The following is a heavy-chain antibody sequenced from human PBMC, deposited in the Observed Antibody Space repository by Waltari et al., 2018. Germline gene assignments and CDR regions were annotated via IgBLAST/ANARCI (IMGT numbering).Heavy chain of an antibody. V-gene: IGHV3-21*01. Sequence: EVQLVESGGGRVKPGGALRLSCAGSGFPFSSYSLNWVRQAPGKGLEWVSCISTSTKYIRYADAVKGRFTISRDNAKNSLYLQMNNLRAEDTAVYYCAPTAVTYDYWGQGILVTVSS. CDR3: APTAVTYDY. J-gene: IGHJ4*02. CDR1: GFPFSSYS. CDR2: ISTSTKYI. D-gene: IGHD4-17*01.